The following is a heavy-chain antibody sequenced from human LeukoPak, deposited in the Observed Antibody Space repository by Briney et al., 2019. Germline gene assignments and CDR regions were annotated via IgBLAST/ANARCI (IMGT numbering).Heavy chain of an antibody. J-gene: IGHJ4*02. D-gene: IGHD3-3*01. V-gene: IGHV3-30*03. CDR2: ISNDGSRK. CDR3: ARDRAWNYFDY. CDR1: GFTFSRHG. Sequence: GGSLRLSCAPSGFTFSRHGMHWVRQAPGKGLEWVAVISNDGSRKYYAHYVEGRFTISRDNSKNTLYLQMDSLRAEDTAVYYCARDRAWNYFDYWGQGTLVTVSS.